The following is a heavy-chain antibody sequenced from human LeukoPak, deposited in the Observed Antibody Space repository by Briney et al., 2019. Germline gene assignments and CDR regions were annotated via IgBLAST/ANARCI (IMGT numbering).Heavy chain of an antibody. J-gene: IGHJ4*02. CDR3: AKAVY. Sequence: GGSLRLSCAASGFAFSSYGMPWVRQAPGKGLEWVAVISYDGSNKYYADSVKGRFTISRDNSKNTLYLQMNSLRAEDTAVYYCAKAVYWGQGTLVTVSS. V-gene: IGHV3-30*18. CDR1: GFAFSSYG. CDR2: ISYDGSNK.